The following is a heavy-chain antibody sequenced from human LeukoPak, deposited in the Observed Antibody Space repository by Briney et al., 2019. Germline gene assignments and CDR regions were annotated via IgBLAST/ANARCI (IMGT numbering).Heavy chain of an antibody. CDR1: GYTFTSYD. Sequence: GASVKVSCKASGYTFTSYDINWVRQASGQGLEWMGWMNPNSGNTGYAQKFQGRVTMTRNTSISTAYMELSSLRSEDTAVYYCARREKLRGYVGSDYFDYWGQGTLVTVSS. CDR2: MNPNSGNT. CDR3: ARREKLRGYVGSDYFDY. V-gene: IGHV1-8*01. J-gene: IGHJ4*02. D-gene: IGHD3-10*01.